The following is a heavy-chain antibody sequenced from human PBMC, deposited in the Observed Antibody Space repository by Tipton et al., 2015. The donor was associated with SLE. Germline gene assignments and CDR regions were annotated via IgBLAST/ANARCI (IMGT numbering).Heavy chain of an antibody. CDR3: GGIAAADTFDY. J-gene: IGHJ4*02. Sequence: TLSLTCTVSGGSISSHYWSWIRQPPGKGLEWIGYISYSETTNYNPSLKSRVTISVDTSKNQFSLKLSSVTAADTAVYYCGGIAAADTFDYWGQGTLVTVSS. CDR1: GGSISSHY. D-gene: IGHD6-13*01. CDR2: ISYSETT. V-gene: IGHV4-59*08.